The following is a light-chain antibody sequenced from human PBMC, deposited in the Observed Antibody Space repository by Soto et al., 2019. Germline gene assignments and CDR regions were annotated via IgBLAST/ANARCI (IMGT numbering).Light chain of an antibody. V-gene: IGKV3-15*01. J-gene: IGKJ1*01. CDR1: QSVSSD. Sequence: EIVFAQSPGPLSFSPGGRGTLSCRASQSVSSDLAWYQHKPGQAPRLLIYGASTRATGIPARFSGRGSGTEFTLTISSLQSVDFAVYYCQQYDNWPQTFGQGTTVDIK. CDR3: QQYDNWPQT. CDR2: GAS.